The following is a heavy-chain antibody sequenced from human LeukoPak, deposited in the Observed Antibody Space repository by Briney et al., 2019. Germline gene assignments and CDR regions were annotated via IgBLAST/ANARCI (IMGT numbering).Heavy chain of an antibody. CDR3: ARVRYSSGWYVDY. D-gene: IGHD6-19*01. CDR1: GFTFSSYS. CDR2: ITSSSSSTI. J-gene: IGHJ4*02. V-gene: IGHV3-48*02. Sequence: PGGSLRLSCAASGFTFSSYSMNWVRQAPGKGLEWVSYITSSSSSTIYYADSVKGRFTISRDNAKNSLYLQMNSLRDEDTAVYYCARVRYSSGWYVDYWGQGTLVTVSS.